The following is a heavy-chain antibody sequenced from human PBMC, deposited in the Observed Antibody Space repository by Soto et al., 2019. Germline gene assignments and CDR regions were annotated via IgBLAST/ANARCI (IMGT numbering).Heavy chain of an antibody. CDR3: ARGGYCSGGSCYGSDY. CDR1: GGSISSGGYY. J-gene: IGHJ4*02. CDR2: IYYSGST. Sequence: LCGGSISSGGYYWSGIRQHPGKGLEWIGYIYYSGSTYYNPSLKSRVTISVDTSKNQFSLKLSSVTAADTAVYYCARGGYCSGGSCYGSDYWGQGTLVTVSS. D-gene: IGHD2-15*01. V-gene: IGHV4-31*02.